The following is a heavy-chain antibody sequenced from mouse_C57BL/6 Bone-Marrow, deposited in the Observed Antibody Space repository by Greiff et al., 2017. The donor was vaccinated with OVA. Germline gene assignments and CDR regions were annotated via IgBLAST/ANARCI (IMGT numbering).Heavy chain of an antibody. CDR1: DSEVFPIAY. CDR2: ILPSIGRT. Sequence: VQLQQSGSELRSPGSSVKLSCKDFDSEVFPIAYMSWVRQKPGHGFEWIGGILPSIGRTIYGEKFEDKATLDADTLSNTAYLELNSLTSEDSAIYYCARMGYLNDGYYVKDYWGQGTTLTVSS. D-gene: IGHD2-3*01. CDR3: ARMGYLNDGYYVKDY. J-gene: IGHJ2*01. V-gene: IGHV15-2*01.